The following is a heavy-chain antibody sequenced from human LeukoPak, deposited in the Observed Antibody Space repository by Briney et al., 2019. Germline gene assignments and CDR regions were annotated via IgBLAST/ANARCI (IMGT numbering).Heavy chain of an antibody. Sequence: QSGGSLRLSCAASGFTFSSYEVTWVRQAPGKGLEWVSYISSSGSTIYYADSVKGRFTISRDNAKNSVRLQMTSLRGEDTAVYYCARDRSTGLKYWGQGTLVTVS. CDR2: ISSSGSTI. J-gene: IGHJ4*02. CDR3: ARDRSTGLKY. V-gene: IGHV3-48*03. CDR1: GFTFSSYE. D-gene: IGHD3/OR15-3a*01.